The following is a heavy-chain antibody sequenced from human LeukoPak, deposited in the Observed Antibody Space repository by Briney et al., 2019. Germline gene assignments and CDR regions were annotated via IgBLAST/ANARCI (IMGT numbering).Heavy chain of an antibody. D-gene: IGHD3-3*01. CDR2: INHSGST. J-gene: IGHJ4*02. CDR1: GGSFSGYY. CDR3: ARLRRGVVSWQTQNFDY. V-gene: IGHV4-34*01. Sequence: PSETLSLTCAVYGGSFSGYYWSRIRQPPGKGLEWIGEINHSGSTNYNPSLKSRVTISVDTSKNQFSLKLSSVTAADTAVYYCARLRRGVVSWQTQNFDYWGQGTLVTVSS.